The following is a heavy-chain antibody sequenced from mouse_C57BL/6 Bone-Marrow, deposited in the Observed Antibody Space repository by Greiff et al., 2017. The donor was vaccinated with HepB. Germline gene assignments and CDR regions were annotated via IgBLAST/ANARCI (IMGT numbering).Heavy chain of an antibody. CDR3: TRYPNWDWYFDV. D-gene: IGHD4-1*01. Sequence: VQLQQSGTVLARPGASVKMSCKTSGYTFTSYWMHWVKQRPGQGLEWIGAIYPGNSDTSYNQKFKGKAKLTAVTSASTAYMELSSLTNEDSAVYYCTRYPNWDWYFDVWGTGTTVTVSS. CDR1: GYTFTSYW. CDR2: IYPGNSDT. J-gene: IGHJ1*03. V-gene: IGHV1-5*01.